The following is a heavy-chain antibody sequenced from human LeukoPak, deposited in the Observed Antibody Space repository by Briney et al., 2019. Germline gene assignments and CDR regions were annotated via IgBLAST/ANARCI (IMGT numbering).Heavy chain of an antibody. J-gene: IGHJ4*02. CDR1: GGTFSSYA. CDR2: ITPIFGTA. D-gene: IGHD2-15*01. CDR3: ARGGYCSGGSCYPIDY. V-gene: IGHV1-69*06. Sequence: GASVKVSCKASGGTFSSYAISWVRQAPGQGLEWMGRITPIFGTANYAQKFQGRVTITADKSTSTAYMELSSLRSEDTAVYYCARGGYCSGGSCYPIDYWGQGTLVTVSS.